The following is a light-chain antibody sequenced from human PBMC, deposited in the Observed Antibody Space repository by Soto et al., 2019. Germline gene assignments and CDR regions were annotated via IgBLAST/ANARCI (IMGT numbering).Light chain of an antibody. J-gene: IGKJ1*01. V-gene: IGKV3-15*01. CDR1: QSVSGD. Sequence: EIVMTQSPVTLSVSPGERATLSCRASQSVSGDLAWYQQKPGQAPRLLIYGASTRATGIPARFSGSGSGTEFTLTISSLQSEDFAVYYCQQYGNWPPWTFGQGTQVEVK. CDR2: GAS. CDR3: QQYGNWPPWT.